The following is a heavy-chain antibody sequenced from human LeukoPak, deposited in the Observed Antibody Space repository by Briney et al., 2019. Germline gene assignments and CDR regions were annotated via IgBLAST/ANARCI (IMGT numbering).Heavy chain of an antibody. CDR3: ARCAYGEDYFDY. CDR2: IDSSTSTI. Sequence: GGSLRLSCIASGFTFSTYNLNWVRQAPGKGLEWVSFIDSSTSTIYYADSVRGRFTISRDNAKNSLYLQMSSLRDEDTAVYYCARCAYGEDYFDYWGQGTLVTVSS. V-gene: IGHV3-48*02. D-gene: IGHD4-17*01. J-gene: IGHJ4*02. CDR1: GFTFSTYN.